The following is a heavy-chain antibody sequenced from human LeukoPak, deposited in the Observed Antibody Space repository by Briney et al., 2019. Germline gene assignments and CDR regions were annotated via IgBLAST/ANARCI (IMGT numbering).Heavy chain of an antibody. CDR1: GESIISSYF. V-gene: IGHV4-4*07. CDR3: AKYASGSLVV. CDR2: IYNTGST. Sequence: SETLSLTCTVSGESIISSYFWSWIRQPAGKGLEWNGRIYNTGSTDFNPSLKSRVTMSVDTSKNQFSLKLSSVTAADTAVYYCAKYASGSLVVWGQGTLVTVSS. D-gene: IGHD3-10*01. J-gene: IGHJ4*02.